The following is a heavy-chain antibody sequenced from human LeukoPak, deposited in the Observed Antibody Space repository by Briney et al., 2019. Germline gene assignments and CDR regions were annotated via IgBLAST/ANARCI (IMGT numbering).Heavy chain of an antibody. J-gene: IGHJ4*02. CDR3: ATPEGIAAAGQFDY. CDR1: GYXXTELS. V-gene: IGHV1-24*01. Sequence: GYXXTELSXXXXXXXXXXXXXWXXGFDPEDGETIYAQKFQGRVTMTEDTSTDTAYMELSSLRSEDTAVYYCATPEGIAAAGQFDYWGQGTLVTVSS. CDR2: FDPEDGET. D-gene: IGHD6-13*01.